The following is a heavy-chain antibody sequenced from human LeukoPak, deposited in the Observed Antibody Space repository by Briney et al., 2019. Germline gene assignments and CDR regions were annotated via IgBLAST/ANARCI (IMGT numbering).Heavy chain of an antibody. D-gene: IGHD6-19*01. CDR2: IYYSGST. Sequence: SETLSLTCTVSGGSISSYYWSWIRQPPGKGLEWIGYIYYSGSTNYNPSLKSRVTISVDTSKNQFSLKLSSVTAADTAVYYCARDLSSGLYYFDYWGQGTLVTVSS. J-gene: IGHJ4*02. CDR1: GGSISSYY. CDR3: ARDLSSGLYYFDY. V-gene: IGHV4-59*12.